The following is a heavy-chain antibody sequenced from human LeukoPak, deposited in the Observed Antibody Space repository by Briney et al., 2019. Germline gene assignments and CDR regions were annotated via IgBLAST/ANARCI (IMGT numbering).Heavy chain of an antibody. J-gene: IGHJ3*02. CDR2: IIPILGIA. Sequence: SVKVSCKASGGTFSSYAISWVRQAPGQGLEWMGRIIPILGIANYAQKFQGRVTITADKSTSTAYMELSSLRSEDTAVYYCARDLAVAAGRAFDIWGQGTMVTVSS. V-gene: IGHV1-69*04. CDR1: GGTFSSYA. D-gene: IGHD2-21*01. CDR3: ARDLAVAAGRAFDI.